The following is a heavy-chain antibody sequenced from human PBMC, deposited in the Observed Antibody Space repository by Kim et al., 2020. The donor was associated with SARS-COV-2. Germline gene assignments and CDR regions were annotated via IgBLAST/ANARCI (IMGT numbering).Heavy chain of an antibody. V-gene: IGHV4-61*01. CDR3: ARETAPAAGVFDY. J-gene: IGHJ4*02. Sequence: SETLSLTCTVSGGSVSSGSYYWSWIRQPPGKGLEWIGYIYYSGSTNYNPSLKSRVTISVDTSKNQFSLKLSSVTAADTAVYYCARETAPAAGVFDYWGQGTLVTVSS. CDR2: IYYSGST. CDR1: GGSVSSGSYY. D-gene: IGHD6-13*01.